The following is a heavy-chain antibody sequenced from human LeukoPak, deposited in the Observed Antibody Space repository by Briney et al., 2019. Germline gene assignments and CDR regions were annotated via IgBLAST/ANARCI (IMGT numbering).Heavy chain of an antibody. D-gene: IGHD6-13*01. J-gene: IGHJ4*02. CDR3: AKRGGPIPAAGTLKYFDY. CDR2: IGYDGSEI. Sequence: GGSPRLSCAASGFTFRNYGMHWVRQAPGKGLEWVAFIGYDGSEIYYADSVKGRFTISRDNSKNTLYLHMNSLRAEDTAVYYCAKRGGPIPAAGTLKYFDYWGQGTQVTVSS. V-gene: IGHV3-30*02. CDR1: GFTFRNYG.